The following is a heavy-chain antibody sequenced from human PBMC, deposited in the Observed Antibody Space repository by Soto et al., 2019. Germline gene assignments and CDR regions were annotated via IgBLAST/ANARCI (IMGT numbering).Heavy chain of an antibody. CDR2: VTGNGVTT. J-gene: IGHJ4*02. V-gene: IGHV3-23*01. Sequence: EVQLLESGGGLVQPGGSLRLSFAASGFTFRSYAMSWVRQAPGKGLEWVSVVTGNGVTTYYADSVKGRFTISRDNSVNPLFLQMNSLRAEDTAIYFCAKGGVTTVTQIDYWGQGTLVTVSS. CDR1: GFTFRSYA. CDR3: AKGGVTTVTQIDY. D-gene: IGHD4-17*01.